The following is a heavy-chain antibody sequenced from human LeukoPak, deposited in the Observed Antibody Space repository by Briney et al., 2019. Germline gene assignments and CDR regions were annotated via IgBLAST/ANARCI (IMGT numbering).Heavy chain of an antibody. Sequence: GGSLRLSCAASGFTSSSYAMSWVRQAPGKGLEWVSAISGSGGSTYYADSVKGRFTISRDNSKNTPYLQMNSLRAEDTAVYYCAKDQKAGGYYYYGMDVWGQGTTVTVSS. J-gene: IGHJ6*02. CDR1: GFTSSSYA. CDR3: AKDQKAGGYYYYGMDV. D-gene: IGHD3-16*01. V-gene: IGHV3-23*01. CDR2: ISGSGGST.